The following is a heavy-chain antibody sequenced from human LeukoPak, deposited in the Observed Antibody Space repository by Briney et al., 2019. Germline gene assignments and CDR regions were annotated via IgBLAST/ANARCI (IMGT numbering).Heavy chain of an antibody. J-gene: IGHJ2*01. CDR2: IYYSGST. CDR1: GVSISSSSYY. V-gene: IGHV4-39*01. Sequence: SETLSLTCTVSGVSISSSSYYWGWIRQPPGKGLEWIGTIYYSGSTYYNPSLKSRLTMSVDTSKNQFSLKLSSVTVADTAIYYCARQTYYYDSSGHPYWYSDLWGRGTLVTVSS. D-gene: IGHD3-22*01. CDR3: ARQTYYYDSSGHPYWYSDL.